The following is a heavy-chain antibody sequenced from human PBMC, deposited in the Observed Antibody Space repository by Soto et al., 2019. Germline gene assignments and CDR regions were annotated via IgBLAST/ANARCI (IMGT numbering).Heavy chain of an antibody. Sequence: GGSLRLSCAASGFTFSSYSMNWVRQAPGKGLEWVSSISSSSSYIYYADSVKGRFTISRDNAKNSLYLQMNSLRAEDTAVYYCAREVGSWYNGMDVWGQGTTVTVSS. CDR1: GFTFSSYS. V-gene: IGHV3-21*01. CDR3: AREVGSWYNGMDV. J-gene: IGHJ6*02. CDR2: ISSSSSYI. D-gene: IGHD6-13*01.